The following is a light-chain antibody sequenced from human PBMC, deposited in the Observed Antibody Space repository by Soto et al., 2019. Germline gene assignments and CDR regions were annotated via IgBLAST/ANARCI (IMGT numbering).Light chain of an antibody. CDR1: SSNIGAGYD. CDR2: GNS. CDR3: QSYDNSLSGYV. J-gene: IGLJ1*01. Sequence: QPVLTQLPSVSGAPGQRVTISCTGSSSNIGAGYDVHWYQQLPGTAPKLLIYGNSNRPSGVPDRISGSKSGTSASLAITGLQAEDEADYYCQSYDNSLSGYVFGTGTQLTVL. V-gene: IGLV1-40*01.